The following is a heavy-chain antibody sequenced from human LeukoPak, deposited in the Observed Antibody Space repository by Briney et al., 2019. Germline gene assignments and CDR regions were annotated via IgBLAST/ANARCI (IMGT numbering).Heavy chain of an antibody. CDR2: INHSGST. D-gene: IGHD3-22*01. J-gene: IGHJ5*02. CDR3: ARRTYYYDSSGYYRWFDP. CDR1: GGSFSGYY. V-gene: IGHV4-34*01. Sequence: SETLSLTCAVNGGSFSGYYWSWIRQPPGKGLEWIGEINHSGSTNYNPSLKSRVTISVDTSKNQFSLKLSSVTAADTAVYYCARRTYYYDSSGYYRWFDPWGQGTLVTVSS.